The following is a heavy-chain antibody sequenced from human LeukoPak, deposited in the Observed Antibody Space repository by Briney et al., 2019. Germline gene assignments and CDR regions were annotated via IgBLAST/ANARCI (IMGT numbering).Heavy chain of an antibody. J-gene: IGHJ4*02. V-gene: IGHV1-8*01. CDR1: GYTFTSYD. Sequence: ASAKVSCKASGYTFTSYDINWVRQATGQGLEWMGWMNPNSGNTGYAQKFQGRVTMTRNTSISTAYMELNSLRAEDTAVYYCAKDIEQWLANAAHFDYWGQGTLVTVSS. CDR3: AKDIEQWLANAAHFDY. CDR2: MNPNSGNT. D-gene: IGHD6-19*01.